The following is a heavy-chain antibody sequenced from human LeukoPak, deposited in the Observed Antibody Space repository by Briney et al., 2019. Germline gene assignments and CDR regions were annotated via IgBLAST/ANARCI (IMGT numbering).Heavy chain of an antibody. CDR1: GFTFSSYG. CDR3: VRDVLPVSRSGFDQ. D-gene: IGHD3-3*01. V-gene: IGHV3-33*01. CDR2: IWYDGSNK. J-gene: IGHJ4*02. Sequence: GGSLRLSSAASGFTFSSYGMHRVRQAPGKGLEWVAVIWYDGSNKYYADSVKGRFTISRDNAKNSLYLHLNSLQPEDTAFYYCVRDVLPVSRSGFDQCGQGTLVTVSS.